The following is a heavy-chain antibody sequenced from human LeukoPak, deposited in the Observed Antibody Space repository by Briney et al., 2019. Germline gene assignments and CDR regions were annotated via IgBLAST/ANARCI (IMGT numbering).Heavy chain of an antibody. CDR3: ARGGTGATRDDTFDI. V-gene: IGHV3-48*02. D-gene: IGHD1-7*01. Sequence: GGSLRLSCVASGFTFSTYNMNWVRQAPGKGLEWVSFISSGSEIIYYADSVKGRFTVSRDNDKKSLYLQMNSLRDVDTAVYYCARGGTGATRDDTFDIWGQGTMVTVSS. CDR1: GFTFSTYN. J-gene: IGHJ3*02. CDR2: ISSGSEII.